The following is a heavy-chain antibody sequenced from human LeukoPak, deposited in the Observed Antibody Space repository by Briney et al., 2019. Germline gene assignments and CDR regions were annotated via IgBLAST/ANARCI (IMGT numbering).Heavy chain of an antibody. D-gene: IGHD6-19*01. CDR2: IYSGGST. Sequence: GGSLRLSCAASGFTVSSNYMSWVRQAPGKGLEWVSVIYSGGSTYYADSVRGRFTISRDNSKNTLYLQKNSLRADDTAIYYCAKSMTLQWRGFFDLWGRGTHVTVSS. J-gene: IGHJ2*01. V-gene: IGHV3-53*01. CDR1: GFTVSSNY. CDR3: AKSMTLQWRGFFDL.